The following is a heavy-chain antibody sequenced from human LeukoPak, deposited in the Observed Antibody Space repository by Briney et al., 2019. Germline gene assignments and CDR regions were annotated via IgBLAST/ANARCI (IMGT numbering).Heavy chain of an antibody. CDR2: ISWNSGSI. V-gene: IGHV3-9*01. Sequence: GGSLRLSCAASGFTFDDYAMHWVRQAPGKGLEWVSGISWNSGSIGYADSVKGRFTISRDNAKNSLYLQMNSLRAEDTALYYCAKGLNYYDSSGCDYWGQGTLVTASS. D-gene: IGHD3-22*01. CDR3: AKGLNYYDSSGCDY. J-gene: IGHJ4*02. CDR1: GFTFDDYA.